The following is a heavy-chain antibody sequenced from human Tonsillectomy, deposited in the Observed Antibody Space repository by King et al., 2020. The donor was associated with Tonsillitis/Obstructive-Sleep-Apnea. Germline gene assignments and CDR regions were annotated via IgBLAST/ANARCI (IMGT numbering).Heavy chain of an antibody. D-gene: IGHD3-22*01. CDR1: CYTFTNYG. CDR2: ISAHNGHT. V-gene: IGHV1-18*01. Sequence: VQLVQSGAEVKKPGASVKVSCKASCYTFTNYGISWVRQAPGQGLEWMAWISAHNGHTNYAQKLQGRVTMTTDTSTSTAYMELRSLRSDDTAVYYCARDSMSHYYDSSGYYTFNYWGQGTLVTVSA. CDR3: ARDSMSHYYDSSGYYTFNY. J-gene: IGHJ4*02.